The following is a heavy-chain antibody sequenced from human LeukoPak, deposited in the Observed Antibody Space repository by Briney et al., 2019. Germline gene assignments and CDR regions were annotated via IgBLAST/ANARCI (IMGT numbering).Heavy chain of an antibody. J-gene: IGHJ4*02. D-gene: IGHD4-23*01. CDR3: AKDIDYGGTRTPHYFDY. CDR1: GFTFSSYG. Sequence: GRSLRLSCAASGFTFSSYGMHWVRQAPGKGLEWVAVISYDGSNKYYADSVKGRFTISRDNAKNSLYLQMNNLRAEDTALYYCAKDIDYGGTRTPHYFDYWGQGTLVTVSS. CDR2: ISYDGSNK. V-gene: IGHV3-30*18.